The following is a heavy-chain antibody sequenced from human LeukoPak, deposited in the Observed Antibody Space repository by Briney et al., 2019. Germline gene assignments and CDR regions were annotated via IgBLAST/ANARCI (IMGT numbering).Heavy chain of an antibody. D-gene: IGHD4-17*01. CDR1: GFTFSSYG. CDR3: ASPLGDSVFY. Sequence: PGGSLRLSCAASGFTFSSYGMHWVRQAPGKGLEWVAVISYDGSNKYYADSVKGRFTSSRDNAKNSLYLQMNSLRVEDTAVYYCASPLGDSVFYWGQGTLVTVSS. V-gene: IGHV3-30*03. CDR2: ISYDGSNK. J-gene: IGHJ4*02.